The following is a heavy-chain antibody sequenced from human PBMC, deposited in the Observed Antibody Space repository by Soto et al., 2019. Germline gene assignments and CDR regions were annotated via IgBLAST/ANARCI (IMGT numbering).Heavy chain of an antibody. Sequence: GSLRLSCAASGFTFSSYSMNWVRQAPGKGLEWVSYISSSSSTIYYADSVKGRFTISRDNAKNSLYLQMNSLRDEDTAVYYCARDAPPLAYYYDHNWFDPWGQGTLVTVSS. J-gene: IGHJ5*02. D-gene: IGHD3-22*01. CDR1: GFTFSSYS. CDR3: ARDAPPLAYYYDHNWFDP. CDR2: ISSSSSTI. V-gene: IGHV3-48*02.